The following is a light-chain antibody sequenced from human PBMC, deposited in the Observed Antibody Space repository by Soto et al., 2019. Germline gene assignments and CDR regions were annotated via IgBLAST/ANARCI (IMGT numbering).Light chain of an antibody. CDR2: GAS. J-gene: IGKJ1*01. CDR1: QSVSSSS. CDR3: QQYDSSPRT. Sequence: EVVLTQSPGTVSLSPGERATLSCRASQSVSSSSLAWYQQKPGQAPRLLISGASSRATGIPDRFSGSGSGTDFTLTISRLEPEDFEVYYCQQYDSSPRTFGQGTKVDIK. V-gene: IGKV3-20*01.